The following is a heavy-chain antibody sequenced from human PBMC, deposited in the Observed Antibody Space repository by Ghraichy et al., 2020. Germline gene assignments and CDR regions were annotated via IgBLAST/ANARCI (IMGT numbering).Heavy chain of an antibody. CDR1: GGSISSSRYY. J-gene: IGHJ4*02. CDR2: IYNSGST. D-gene: IGHD5-24*01. V-gene: IGHV4-39*01. Sequence: SQTLSLTCTVSGGSISSSRYYWGWIRQPPGKGLEWIGNIYNSGSTNYNPALKSRVSISVDTSKNEFSLTLSSVTAADTAVYYCASEQVATTRLHYWGQGTLVTVSS. CDR3: ASEQVATTRLHY.